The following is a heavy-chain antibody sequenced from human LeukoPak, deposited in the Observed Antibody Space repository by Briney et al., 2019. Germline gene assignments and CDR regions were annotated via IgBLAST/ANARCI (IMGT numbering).Heavy chain of an antibody. D-gene: IGHD6-13*01. CDR2: ISSSSSYI. J-gene: IGHJ6*02. Sequence: GGSLRLSCAASGFTFSSYSMNWVRQAPGKGLEWVSSISSSSSYIYYADSVKGRFTISRDNAKNSLYLQMNSLRAEDTAVYYCARDTPGWGYSSSWYEYYYYYYGMDVWGQGTTVTVSS. CDR3: ARDTPGWGYSSSWYEYYYYYYGMDV. V-gene: IGHV3-21*01. CDR1: GFTFSSYS.